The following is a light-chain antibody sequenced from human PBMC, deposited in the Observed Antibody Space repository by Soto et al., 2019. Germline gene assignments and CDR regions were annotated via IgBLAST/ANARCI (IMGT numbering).Light chain of an antibody. J-gene: IGLJ1*01. CDR3: NSYTSSITYV. Sequence: QSALTQPRSVSGSPGQSVTISCTGTSSDVGGYNYVSWYQQHPGKAPKLMIYDVSKRPSGVPDRFSGSKSGNTASLTISGLQAEDEADYYCNSYTSSITYVFGTGTKLTVL. CDR2: DVS. V-gene: IGLV2-11*01. CDR1: SSDVGGYNY.